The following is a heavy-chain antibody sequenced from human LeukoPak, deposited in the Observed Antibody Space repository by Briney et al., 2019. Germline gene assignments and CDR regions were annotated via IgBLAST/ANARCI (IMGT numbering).Heavy chain of an antibody. CDR3: ARDEHYDSSEL. CDR1: GGSISSGGYY. CDR2: IYHSGST. J-gene: IGHJ4*02. V-gene: IGHV4-30-2*01. Sequence: SETLSLTCTVSGGSISSGGYYWSWIRQPPGKGLEWIGYIYHSGSTYYNPSLKSRVTISVDRSKNQFSLKLSSVTAADTAVYYCARDEHYDSSELWGQGTLVTVSS. D-gene: IGHD3-22*01.